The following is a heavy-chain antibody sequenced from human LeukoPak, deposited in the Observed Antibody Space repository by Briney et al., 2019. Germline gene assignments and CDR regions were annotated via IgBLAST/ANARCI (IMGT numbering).Heavy chain of an antibody. V-gene: IGHV4-39*02. CDR2: IYYSGST. CDR1: GDSISSSSYY. CDR3: AREYYYGSGSYYLGHYYFDY. J-gene: IGHJ4*02. D-gene: IGHD3-10*01. Sequence: PSETLSLTCTVSGDSISSSSYYWGWIRQPPGKGLEWIGTIYYSGSTYYNPSLKSRVTISVDTSKNQFSLKLSSVTAADTAAYYCAREYYYGSGSYYLGHYYFDYWGQGTLVTVSS.